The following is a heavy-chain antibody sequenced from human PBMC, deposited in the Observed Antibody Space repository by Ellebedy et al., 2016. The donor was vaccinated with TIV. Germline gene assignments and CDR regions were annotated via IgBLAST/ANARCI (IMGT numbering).Heavy chain of an antibody. Sequence: GGSLRLSCAASGFTFSNVWMSWVRQAPGKGPEWVGRIKSKTDGGAADYAAPVKGRFTISRDDSKNTLYLQMNSLKTEDTAVYFCTTVYRYNYDSVWGQGTLVTVSS. CDR3: TTVYRYNYDSV. D-gene: IGHD5-18*01. CDR2: IKSKTDGGAA. V-gene: IGHV3-15*01. CDR1: GFTFSNVW. J-gene: IGHJ4*02.